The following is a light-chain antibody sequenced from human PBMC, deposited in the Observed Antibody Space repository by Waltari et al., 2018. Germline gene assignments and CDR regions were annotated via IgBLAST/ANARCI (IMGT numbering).Light chain of an antibody. CDR3: HQYNDGPPFN. V-gene: IGKV3-15*01. J-gene: IGKJ2*01. CDR2: GAS. Sequence: EIVMTQSPATLSASPGERAIIPCRASQRVTANLAWYQQKPGQPPRLLIYGASTRATDIPARFSGSGSGTEFTLTITSLQSEDFAVYYCHQYNDGPPFNFGQGTKLEIK. CDR1: QRVTAN.